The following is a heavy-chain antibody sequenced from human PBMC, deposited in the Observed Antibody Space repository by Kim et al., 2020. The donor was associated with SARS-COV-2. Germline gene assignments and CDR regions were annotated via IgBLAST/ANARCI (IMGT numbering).Heavy chain of an antibody. Sequence: KGRFTISRDDSKSIAYLQMNSLKTEDTAVYYCTRDPYDSSGYYHERGFDYWGQGTLVTVSS. J-gene: IGHJ4*02. V-gene: IGHV3-49*02. CDR3: TRDPYDSSGYYHERGFDY. D-gene: IGHD3-22*01.